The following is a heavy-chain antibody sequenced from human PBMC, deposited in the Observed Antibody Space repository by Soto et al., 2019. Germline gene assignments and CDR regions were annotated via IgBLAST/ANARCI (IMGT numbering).Heavy chain of an antibody. V-gene: IGHV1-8*01. CDR3: ARGGGYSRSRDMDV. J-gene: IGHJ6*02. Sequence: ASVKVSCKASGYTFTSYDINWVRQATGQGLEWMGWMNPNSGNTGYAQKFQGGVTMTRNTSISTAYMELSSLRSEDTAVYYCARGGGYSRSRDMDVWGQGTTVTVSS. D-gene: IGHD6-13*01. CDR1: GYTFTSYD. CDR2: MNPNSGNT.